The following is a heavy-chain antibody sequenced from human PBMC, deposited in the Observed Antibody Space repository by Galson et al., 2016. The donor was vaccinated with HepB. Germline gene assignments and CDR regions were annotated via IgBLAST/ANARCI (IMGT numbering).Heavy chain of an antibody. CDR1: GFTFSSYS. D-gene: IGHD6-6*01. CDR3: ARDRYSSSSHFDY. Sequence: SLRLSCAASGFTFSSYSMNWVRQAPGKGLEWVSYISSSSSTIYYADSVKGRFTISRDNAKNSLYLQMNSLRAEDTAVYYCARDRYSSSSHFDYWGQGTLVTVSS. J-gene: IGHJ4*02. CDR2: ISSSSSTI. V-gene: IGHV3-48*01.